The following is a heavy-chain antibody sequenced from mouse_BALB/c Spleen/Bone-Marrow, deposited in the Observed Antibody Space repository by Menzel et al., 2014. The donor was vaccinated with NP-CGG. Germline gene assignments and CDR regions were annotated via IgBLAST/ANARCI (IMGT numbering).Heavy chain of an antibody. CDR3: ASPIYYGNYEGFAY. CDR1: GYTFXDYA. J-gene: IGHJ3*01. Sequence: ESGPELVRPGVSVKISCKGSGYTFXDYAMHWVKQSHAKSLEWIGVISTYSGNTNYNQKFKGKATMTVDKSSSTAYMELARLTSEDSAIYYCASPIYYGNYEGFAYWGQGTLVTVSA. V-gene: IGHV1-67*01. CDR2: ISTYSGNT. D-gene: IGHD2-1*01.